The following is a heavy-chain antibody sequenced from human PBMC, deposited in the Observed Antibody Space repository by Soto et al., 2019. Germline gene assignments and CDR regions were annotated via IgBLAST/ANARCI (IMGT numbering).Heavy chain of an antibody. D-gene: IGHD3-3*01. V-gene: IGHV4-28*01. J-gene: IGHJ4*02. CDR2: IYYSGST. CDR1: GYSISSSNW. Sequence: PPETLSLTCAVSGYSISSSNWWGWIRQPPGKGLEWIGYIYYSGSTYYNPSLKSRVTMSVDTSKNQFSLKLSSVTAVDTAVYYCARMGPGGYDFWSGSLDYWGQGTLVTVSS. CDR3: ARMGPGGYDFWSGSLDY.